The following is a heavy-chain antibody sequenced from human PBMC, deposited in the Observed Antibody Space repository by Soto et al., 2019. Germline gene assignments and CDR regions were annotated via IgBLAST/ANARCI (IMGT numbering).Heavy chain of an antibody. Sequence: TLSLTCAVYGGSFSGYYWSWIRQPPGKGLEWIGEINHSGSTNYNPSLKSRVTISVDTSKNQFSLKLSSVTAADTAVYYCARRGYSGYGRYMDVWGKGTTVTVSS. CDR1: GGSFSGYY. CDR2: INHSGST. CDR3: ARRGYSGYGRYMDV. V-gene: IGHV4-34*01. J-gene: IGHJ6*03. D-gene: IGHD5-12*01.